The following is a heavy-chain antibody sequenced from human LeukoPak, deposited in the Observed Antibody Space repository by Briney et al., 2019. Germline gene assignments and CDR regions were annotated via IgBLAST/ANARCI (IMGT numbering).Heavy chain of an antibody. CDR2: ISGSGGST. CDR3: AKDLGIAVAGTVDY. J-gene: IGHJ4*02. D-gene: IGHD6-19*01. CDR1: GFTFSSYA. Sequence: SGGSLRLSCAASGFTFSSYAMSWVRQAPGKGLEWVSAISGSGGSTYYADSVKGRFTISRDNPKNTLYLQMNSLRAEDTAVYYCAKDLGIAVAGTVDYWGQGTLVTVSS. V-gene: IGHV3-23*01.